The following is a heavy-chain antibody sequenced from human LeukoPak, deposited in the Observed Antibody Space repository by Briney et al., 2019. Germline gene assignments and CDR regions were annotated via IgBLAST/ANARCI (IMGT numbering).Heavy chain of an antibody. J-gene: IGHJ4*02. CDR3: ARTYGDSLRDY. CDR1: GYSFSSYW. CDR2: IYPGDSDT. D-gene: IGHD4-17*01. Sequence: GESLKISCKGSGYSFSSYWIGLVRPMPGKGLEWMGIIYPGDSDTRYSPSFQGQVTISADKSISTAYLQWSSLKASDTAIYYCARTYGDSLRDYWGQGTLVTVSS. V-gene: IGHV5-51*01.